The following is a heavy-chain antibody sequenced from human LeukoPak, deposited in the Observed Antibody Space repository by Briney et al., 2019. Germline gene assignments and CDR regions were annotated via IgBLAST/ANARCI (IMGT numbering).Heavy chain of an antibody. D-gene: IGHD6-6*01. Sequence: SVKVSCKASGGTFSSYAISWVRQVPGQGLEWMGGIIPIFGTANYAQKFQGRVTITADESTSTAYMELSSLRSEDTAVYYCARDPEYSSSYDRGDAFDIWGQGTMVTVSS. CDR1: GGTFSSYA. V-gene: IGHV1-69*13. CDR3: ARDPEYSSSYDRGDAFDI. CDR2: IIPIFGTA. J-gene: IGHJ3*02.